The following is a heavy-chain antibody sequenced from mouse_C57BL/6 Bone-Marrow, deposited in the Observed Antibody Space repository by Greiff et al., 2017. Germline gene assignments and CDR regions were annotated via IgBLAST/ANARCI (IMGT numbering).Heavy chain of an antibody. CDR3: ARCEGQLGYFDY. CDR1: GYTFTSYW. V-gene: IGHV1-59*01. CDR2: IDPSDSYT. J-gene: IGHJ2*01. D-gene: IGHD4-1*02. Sequence: QVQLQPPGAELVRPGTSVKLSCKASGYTFTSYWMHWVKQRPGQGLEWIGVIDPSDSYTNYNQKFKGKATLTVDTSSSTAYMQLSSLTSEDSAVYYCARCEGQLGYFDYWGQGTTLTVSS.